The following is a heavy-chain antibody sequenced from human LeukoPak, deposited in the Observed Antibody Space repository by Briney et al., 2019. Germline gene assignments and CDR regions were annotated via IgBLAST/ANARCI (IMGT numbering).Heavy chain of an antibody. V-gene: IGHV4-39*01. D-gene: IGHD6-6*01. CDR1: GGSISSSSCN. Sequence: SETLSLTCTVSGGSISSSSCNWGWIRQPPGKGLEWIGSIYYSGSTDYNPSLKSRVTISVDTSKKQFSLQLSSVTAADTAVYYCARFLYSSSSFDYWGQGTLVTVSS. CDR3: ARFLYSSSSFDY. J-gene: IGHJ4*01. CDR2: IYYSGST.